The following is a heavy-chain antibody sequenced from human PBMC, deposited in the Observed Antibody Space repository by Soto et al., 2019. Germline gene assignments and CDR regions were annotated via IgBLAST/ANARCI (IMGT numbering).Heavy chain of an antibody. CDR1: GGYIRSGGYY. J-gene: IGHJ4*02. Sequence: SETQSLTCTVSGGYIRSGGYYWSWIRQHPGKGLEWIGSIYYSGSTYYNPSLKSRVTISVDTSKNQFSLKLSSVTAADTAVYYCARKRPGYSSGWYNYWGQGTLVTVSS. V-gene: IGHV4-39*01. CDR2: IYYSGST. D-gene: IGHD6-19*01. CDR3: ARKRPGYSSGWYNY.